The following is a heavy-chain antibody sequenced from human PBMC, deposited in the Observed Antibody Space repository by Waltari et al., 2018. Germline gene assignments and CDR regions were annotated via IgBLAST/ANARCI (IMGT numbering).Heavy chain of an antibody. Sequence: EVKLLQSGGDLVQPGGSLRLSCAASGFTFSNYAMDWVRQAPGGGLEGVSSISGSGDSVDSADSVKGRFTTSRDNSKNIMDLQMNSLRVEDTALYYCEVSSSSFGNYWGQGALVTVSS. CDR1: GFTFSNYA. CDR2: ISGSGDSV. CDR3: EVSSSSFGNY. J-gene: IGHJ4*02. V-gene: IGHV3-23*01. D-gene: IGHD6-6*01.